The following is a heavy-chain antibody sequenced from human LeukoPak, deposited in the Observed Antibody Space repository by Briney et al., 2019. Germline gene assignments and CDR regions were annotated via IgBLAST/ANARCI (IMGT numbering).Heavy chain of an antibody. CDR1: GFTFSSYA. V-gene: IGHV3-23*01. D-gene: IGHD6-19*01. CDR3: AKVHSSGWYLSYFDY. CDR2: ISGSGGST. Sequence: PGGSLRLSCAASGFTFSSYAMSWVRQAPGKGLEWVSAISGSGGSTYYADSVKGRFTISRDNPKNTLYLQMNSLRAEDTAVYYCAKVHSSGWYLSYFDYWGQGTLVTVSS. J-gene: IGHJ4*02.